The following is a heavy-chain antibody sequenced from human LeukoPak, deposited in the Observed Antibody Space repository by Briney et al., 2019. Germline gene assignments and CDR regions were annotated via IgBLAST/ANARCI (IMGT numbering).Heavy chain of an antibody. CDR1: GYTFTGYY. CDR3: ARDGRYSGYGASGGMDV. D-gene: IGHD5-12*01. J-gene: IGHJ6*02. Sequence: GASVKVSCKASGYTFTGYYMRWVRQAPGQGLEWMGWINPNSGGTNYAQKFQGRVTMTRDTSISTAYMELSRLRSDDTAVYYCARDGRYSGYGASGGMDVWGQGTTVTVSS. CDR2: INPNSGGT. V-gene: IGHV1-2*02.